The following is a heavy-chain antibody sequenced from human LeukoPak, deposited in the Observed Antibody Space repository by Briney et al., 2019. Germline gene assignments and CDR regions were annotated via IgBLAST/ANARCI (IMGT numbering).Heavy chain of an antibody. V-gene: IGHV1-69*13. D-gene: IGHD3-3*01. CDR1: GGSLKNFA. CDR3: ARRAEWFSWTRLDASDI. J-gene: IGHJ3*02. Sequence: SVKVSCKASGGSLKNFAISWVRQAPGQGPEWMGGFNHIYGTTNYAQEFQGRVTITVDDSTNIAYLDLSSLRSDDTALYYCARRAEWFSWTRLDASDIWGQGTMVTVSS. CDR2: FNHIYGTT.